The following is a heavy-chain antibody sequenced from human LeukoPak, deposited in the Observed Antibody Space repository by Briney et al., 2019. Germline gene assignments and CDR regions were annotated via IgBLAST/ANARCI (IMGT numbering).Heavy chain of an antibody. CDR2: IIPIFGTA. Sequence: SVKVSCKASGYTFTSYGISWVRQAPGQGLEWMGGIIPIFGTANYAQKFQGRVTITTDESTSTAYMELSSLRSEDTAVYYCARSIVVVPAASTYYYYYYMDVWGKGTTVTVSS. V-gene: IGHV1-69*05. CDR3: ARSIVVVPAASTYYYYYYMDV. D-gene: IGHD2-2*01. CDR1: GYTFTSYG. J-gene: IGHJ6*03.